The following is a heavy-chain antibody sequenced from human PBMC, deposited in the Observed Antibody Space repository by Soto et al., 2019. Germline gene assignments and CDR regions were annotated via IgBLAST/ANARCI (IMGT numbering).Heavy chain of an antibody. D-gene: IGHD6-19*01. CDR1: GGSISSSSYY. J-gene: IGHJ4*02. CDR3: ASRVAVAAYYFDD. Sequence: SETLSLTCTVSGGSISSSSYYWGWIRQPPGKGLDWIASIYDTGDTYYNPSLKSRVTISVDTSKKQFSLKLSSVTAADTAVYYCASRVAVAAYYFDDWGQGSLVTVSA. V-gene: IGHV4-39*01. CDR2: IYDTGDT.